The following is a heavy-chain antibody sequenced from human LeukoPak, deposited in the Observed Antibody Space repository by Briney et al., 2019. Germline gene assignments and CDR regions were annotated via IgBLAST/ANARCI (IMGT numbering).Heavy chain of an antibody. CDR3: ARDRGIVGPTVAYYMDV. V-gene: IGHV3-11*04. CDR1: GFTFSDYY. D-gene: IGHD1-26*01. J-gene: IGHJ6*03. Sequence: GGSLRLSCAASGFTFSDYYMSWIRQAPGKGLEWVSYITTSGSTIYYADSVKGRFTISRDNAKNSLYLQTNSLRAEDTAVYYCARDRGIVGPTVAYYMDVWGKGTTVTVSS. CDR2: ITTSGSTI.